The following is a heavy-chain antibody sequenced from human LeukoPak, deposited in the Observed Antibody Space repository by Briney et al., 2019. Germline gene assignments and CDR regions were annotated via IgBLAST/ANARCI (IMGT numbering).Heavy chain of an antibody. V-gene: IGHV3-21*01. CDR1: GFTFSSYS. CDR2: ISSSSSYI. Sequence: GGSLRLSCAASGFTFSSYSMNWVRQAPGKGLEWVSSISSSSSYIYYADSVKGRFAISRDNAKNSLYLQMNSLRAEDTAVYYCARDRTAMVLDTGMDVWGQGTTVTVSS. J-gene: IGHJ6*02. D-gene: IGHD5-18*01. CDR3: ARDRTAMVLDTGMDV.